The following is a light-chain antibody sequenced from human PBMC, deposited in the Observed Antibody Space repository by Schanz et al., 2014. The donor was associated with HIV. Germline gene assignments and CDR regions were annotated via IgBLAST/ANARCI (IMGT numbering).Light chain of an antibody. CDR2: DAS. V-gene: IGKV3D-15*01. CDR3: QQANS. J-gene: IGKJ3*01. CDR1: QSVSSN. Sequence: EIVMTQSPAILSVSPGERATLSCRASQSVSSNLAWYQQKPGQAPRLLIYDASNRATGIPARFSGSGSGTDFTLIISSLQSEDFATYYCQQANSFGPGTKVDIK.